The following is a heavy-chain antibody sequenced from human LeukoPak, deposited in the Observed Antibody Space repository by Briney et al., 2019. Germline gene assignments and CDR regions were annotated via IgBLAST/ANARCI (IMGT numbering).Heavy chain of an antibody. CDR3: ARHDSSGLDY. CDR2: IYYSGSA. CDR1: GGSISSSSYH. D-gene: IGHD3-22*01. V-gene: IGHV4-39*01. J-gene: IGHJ4*02. Sequence: SETLSLTCTVSGGSISSSSYHWGWIRQAPGKGLEWIGNIYYSGSAYYNPSLKSRLTISVDTSKNQFSLKLSSVTAADTAVYYCARHDSSGLDYWGQGTPVTVSS.